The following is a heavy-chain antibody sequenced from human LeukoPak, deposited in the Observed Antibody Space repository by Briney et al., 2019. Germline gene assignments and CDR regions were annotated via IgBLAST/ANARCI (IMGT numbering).Heavy chain of an antibody. CDR2: INHGGVT. Sequence: SETLSRTCAVYGGSFSYYYWSWIRQSPGKGLEWIGEINHGGVTTYSPSLKSRLTISVDTSKNQFFLSLRAVTAADTAVYYCARGGRDGRSDFEFWGQGNLVTVSS. CDR1: GGSFSYYY. J-gene: IGHJ4*02. V-gene: IGHV4-34*01. D-gene: IGHD5-24*01. CDR3: ARGGRDGRSDFEF.